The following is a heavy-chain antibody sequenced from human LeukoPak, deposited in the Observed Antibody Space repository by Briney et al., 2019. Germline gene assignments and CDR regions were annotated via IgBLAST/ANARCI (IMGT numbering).Heavy chain of an antibody. CDR1: RFTFTSSA. CDR3: AADPSGVAANEYYSYMDV. J-gene: IGHJ6*03. CDR2: IVVGSGNT. Sequence: SVKVSCKASRFTFTSSAMQWVRQARGQRLEWIGWIVVGSGNTNYAQKFQERVTITRDKSTSTAYMELSRLRSEDTAVYYCAADPSGVAANEYYSYMDVWGKGTTVTVSS. V-gene: IGHV1-58*02. D-gene: IGHD2-15*01.